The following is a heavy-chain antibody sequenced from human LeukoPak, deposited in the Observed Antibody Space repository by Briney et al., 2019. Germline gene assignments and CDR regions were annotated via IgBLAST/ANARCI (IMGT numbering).Heavy chain of an antibody. J-gene: IGHJ5*02. CDR3: ARGAGPYCSSTSCYGLNWFDP. D-gene: IGHD2-2*01. CDR1: GGSCSGYY. V-gene: IGHV4-34*01. CDR2: INHSGST. Sequence: SETLSLTCAVYGGSCSGYYWSWIRQPPGKGLEWIGEINHSGSTNYNPSLKSRVTISVDTSKNQFSLKLSSVTAADTAVYYCARGAGPYCSSTSCYGLNWFDPWGQGTLVTVSS.